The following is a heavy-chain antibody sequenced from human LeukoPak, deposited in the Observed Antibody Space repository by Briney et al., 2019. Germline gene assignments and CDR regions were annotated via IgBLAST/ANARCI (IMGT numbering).Heavy chain of an antibody. D-gene: IGHD3-9*01. J-gene: IGHJ4*02. V-gene: IGHV3-11*01. CDR2: ISSSGTTI. CDR1: GFTFTDFF. CDR3: ARALTGFIPGN. Sequence: GSLRLSCSASGFTFTDFFMSWIRQAPGKGLEWVSYISSSGTTIYCADSVMGRFTISRDNAKNSLYLQMNSLRAEDTAVYYCARALTGFIPGNWGQGTLVTVSS.